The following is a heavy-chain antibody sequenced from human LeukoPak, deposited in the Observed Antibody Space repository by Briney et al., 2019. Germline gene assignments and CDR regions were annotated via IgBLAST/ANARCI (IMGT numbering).Heavy chain of an antibody. V-gene: IGHV3-30-3*01. D-gene: IGHD2-2*02. J-gene: IGHJ6*03. CDR2: ISYDGTSN. CDR3: ARDRPNCSSSTCYRYYFMDV. CDR1: EFTFSTYV. Sequence: PGGSLRLSCAASEFTFSTYVMHWVRQAPGKGLEWVAVISYDGTSNFYADSVKGRFTISRDNSKNTLYLQMNSLRDEDTAVYYCARDRPNCSSSTCYRYYFMDVWGKGTTVTVSS.